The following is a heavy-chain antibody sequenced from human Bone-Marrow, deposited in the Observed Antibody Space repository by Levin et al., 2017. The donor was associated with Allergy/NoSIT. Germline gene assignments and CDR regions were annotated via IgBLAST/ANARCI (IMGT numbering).Heavy chain of an antibody. J-gene: IGHJ4*01. CDR1: GFTFSAPY. Sequence: QPGESLKISCAASGFTFSAPYMDWVRQAPGKGLEWVGRVTNRAASYTTEYAASVKGRFIVSRDDSENSLFLQMNSLRTEDTAVYYCARSWNHVWDYWGRGTLVTVSS. CDR3: ARSWNHVWDY. CDR2: VTNRAASYTT. V-gene: IGHV3-72*01. D-gene: IGHD3-16*01.